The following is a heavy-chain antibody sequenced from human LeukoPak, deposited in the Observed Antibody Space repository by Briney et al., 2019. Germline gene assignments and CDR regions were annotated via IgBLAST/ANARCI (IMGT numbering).Heavy chain of an antibody. Sequence: GGSLRLSCTASGFTFSRYEMHWVRQGRGKGLEWVSAIAVTGRTYCVPSVEGRFTITRENAKNSVYLQMNSLGAEDTAVYYCTRDLGTGTAYTNRFDLWGQGTLVTVSS. D-gene: IGHD2/OR15-2a*01. CDR2: IAVTGRT. CDR1: GFTFSRYE. V-gene: IGHV3-13*01. J-gene: IGHJ5*02. CDR3: TRDLGTGTAYTNRFDL.